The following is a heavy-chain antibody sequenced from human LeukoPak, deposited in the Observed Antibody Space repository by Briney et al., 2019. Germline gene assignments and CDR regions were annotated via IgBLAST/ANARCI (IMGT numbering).Heavy chain of an antibody. D-gene: IGHD3-22*01. CDR2: IIPIFGTA. J-gene: IGHJ6*03. Sequence: SVKVSCKASGGTFSSYAISWVRQAPGQGLEWMGGIIPIFGTANYAQKFQGRVTITADESTSTAYMELSSLRSEDTAVFYCARWYYYDSSGYYYRYYMDVWGKGTTVTVSS. CDR1: GGTFSSYA. V-gene: IGHV1-69*01. CDR3: ARWYYYDSSGYYYRYYMDV.